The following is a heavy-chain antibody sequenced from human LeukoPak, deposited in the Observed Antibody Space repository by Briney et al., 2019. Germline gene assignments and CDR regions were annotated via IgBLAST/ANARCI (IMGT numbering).Heavy chain of an antibody. CDR1: GFTFSSYS. V-gene: IGHV3-21*01. Sequence: GGSLRLSCAGSGFTFSSYSMNWVRQAPGKGLEWVSSISSSSSYIYYADSVKGRFTISRDNAKNSLYLQMNSLRAEDTAVYYCARDGYYYDSSGYSEVWGQGTLVTVSS. CDR2: ISSSSSYI. J-gene: IGHJ4*02. CDR3: ARDGYYYDSSGYSEV. D-gene: IGHD3-22*01.